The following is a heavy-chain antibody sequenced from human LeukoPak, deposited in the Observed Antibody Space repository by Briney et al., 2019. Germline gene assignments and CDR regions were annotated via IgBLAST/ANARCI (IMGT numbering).Heavy chain of an antibody. D-gene: IGHD3-10*01. CDR2: IKQDGSEK. CDR3: ARESDGSGSYFSDY. V-gene: IGHV3-7*01. CDR1: GFTFSSYW. J-gene: IGHJ4*02. Sequence: GGSLRLSCAASGFTFSSYWMSWVRQAPGKGLEWVANIKQDGSEKYYVDSVKGRFTISRDNAKNSLYLQMNSLRAEDTAVYYCARESDGSGSYFSDYRGQGTLVTVSS.